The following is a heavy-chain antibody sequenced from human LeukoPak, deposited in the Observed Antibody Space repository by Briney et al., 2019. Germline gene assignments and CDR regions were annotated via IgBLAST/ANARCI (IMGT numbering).Heavy chain of an antibody. CDR3: ARSLLGSCTGGTCYIDYYGMDV. Sequence: GGSLRLSCAAPGFTFSSYSMNWVRQAPGKGLEWVSSISSSSSYIYYADSLKGRFTISRDNAKNSLYLQMNSLRAEDTAVYYCARSLLGSCTGGTCYIDYYGMDVWGQGTTVTVSS. V-gene: IGHV3-21*01. CDR2: ISSSSSYI. J-gene: IGHJ6*02. CDR1: GFTFSSYS. D-gene: IGHD2-15*01.